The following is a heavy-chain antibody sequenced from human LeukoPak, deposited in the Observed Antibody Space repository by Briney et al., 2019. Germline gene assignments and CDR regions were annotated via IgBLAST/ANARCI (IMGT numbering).Heavy chain of an antibody. D-gene: IGHD3-10*01. Sequence: GGYLRLSCAASGFTFSSYAMSWVRQAPGKGLEWVSAISGSGGSTYYADSVKGRFTISRDNSKNTLYLQMNSLRAEDTAVYYCAKDRYYGSGSYYLFDYWGQGTLVTVSS. V-gene: IGHV3-23*01. J-gene: IGHJ4*02. CDR3: AKDRYYGSGSYYLFDY. CDR2: ISGSGGST. CDR1: GFTFSSYA.